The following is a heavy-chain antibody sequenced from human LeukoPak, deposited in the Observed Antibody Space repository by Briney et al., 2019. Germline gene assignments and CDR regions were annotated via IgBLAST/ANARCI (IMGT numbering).Heavy chain of an antibody. D-gene: IGHD3-3*01. V-gene: IGHV3-30*02. Sequence: PGGSLRLSCAASGFTFSSYGMHWVRQAPGKGLEWVAFIRYDGSNKYYADSVKGRFTISRDNSKNTLYLQMNSLRAEDTAVYYCAKGPFGVVKGLFDYWGQGTLVTVSS. CDR2: IRYDGSNK. CDR3: AKGPFGVVKGLFDY. J-gene: IGHJ4*02. CDR1: GFTFSSYG.